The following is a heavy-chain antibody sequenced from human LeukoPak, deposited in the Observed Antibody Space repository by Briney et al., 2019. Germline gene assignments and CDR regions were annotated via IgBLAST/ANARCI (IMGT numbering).Heavy chain of an antibody. D-gene: IGHD6-13*01. CDR1: GGTFSSYA. V-gene: IGHV1-69*04. J-gene: IGHJ4*02. CDR3: ARAPSIAAEAEFDY. Sequence: SVKVSCKASGGTFSSYAISWVRQAPGQGLEWMGRIIPILGIANYAQKFQGRVTITADKSTSTAYMELSSLRSEDTAVYYCARAPSIAAEAEFDYWGQGTLVTVSS. CDR2: IIPILGIA.